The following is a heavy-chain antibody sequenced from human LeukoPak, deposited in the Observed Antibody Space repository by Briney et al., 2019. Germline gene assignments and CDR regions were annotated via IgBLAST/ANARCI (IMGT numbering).Heavy chain of an antibody. CDR2: ISYDGSNK. CDR1: GFTFSSYA. D-gene: IGHD2-2*02. J-gene: IGHJ4*02. CDR3: ATSSYTGFDY. Sequence: GRSLRLSCAASGFTFSSYAMHWVRQAPGKGLEWVAVISYDGSNKYYADSVKGRFTISRDNSKNTLYLQMNSLRAEDTAVYYCATSSYTGFDYWGQGTPVTVSS. V-gene: IGHV3-30-3*01.